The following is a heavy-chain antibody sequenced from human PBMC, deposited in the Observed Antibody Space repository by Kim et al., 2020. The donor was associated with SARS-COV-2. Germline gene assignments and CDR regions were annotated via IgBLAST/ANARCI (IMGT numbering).Heavy chain of an antibody. CDR2: IYSSDAT. CDR3: ARGHRGYSSWCSGY. D-gene: IGHD5-12*01. J-gene: IGHJ4*01. Sequence: GGSLRLSCAASGLTVSRNHMSWVRQAPGKGLEWVSGIYSSDATSYAEYVMVRFTISRDYSKNTVHLQMNSLRADDTAVYYCARGHRGYSSWCSGYWGHG. CDR1: GLTVSRNH. V-gene: IGHV3-53*01.